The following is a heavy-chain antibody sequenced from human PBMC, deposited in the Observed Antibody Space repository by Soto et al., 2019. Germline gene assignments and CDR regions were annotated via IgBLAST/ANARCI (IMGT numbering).Heavy chain of an antibody. J-gene: IGHJ4*02. CDR1: GFSLSSPAVG. CDR3: ALGSGWLFDQ. Sequence: QITLKESGPALVSPTQTLTLTCTFSGFSLSSPAVGVGWIRQAPGQAPEWLALMYWNDDNHYSPPLRNRLTLAKETSRHQVVLTMTNVDPADTATYYCALGSGWLFDQWGQGTLVTVTS. D-gene: IGHD3-22*01. CDR2: MYWNDDN. V-gene: IGHV2-5*01.